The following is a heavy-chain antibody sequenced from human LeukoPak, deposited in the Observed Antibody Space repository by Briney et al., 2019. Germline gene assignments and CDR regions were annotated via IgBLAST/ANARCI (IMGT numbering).Heavy chain of an antibody. Sequence: SETLSLTCAVYGGSFSGYYWSWIRQPPGKGLEWIGEINHSGSTNYNPSLRSRITLSVDKSKNQFSLKLSSVTAADTAVYYCAREDYDDSGAWYFDLWGRGTLVTVSS. V-gene: IGHV4-34*01. CDR2: INHSGST. CDR3: AREDYDDSGAWYFDL. CDR1: GGSFSGYY. D-gene: IGHD3-3*01. J-gene: IGHJ2*01.